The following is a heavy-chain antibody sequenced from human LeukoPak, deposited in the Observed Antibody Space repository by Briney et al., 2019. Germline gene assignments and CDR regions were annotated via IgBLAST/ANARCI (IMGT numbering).Heavy chain of an antibody. CDR2: INPKTGGT. Sequence: ASVKVSCKASGYTFTDNYIHWVRQAPGLGLEWMGRINPKTGGTNYAQKFQGRVTMTTDTSISTAYMDLSSLRSDDTAVYICARDGPGYCSPTSCSDNWFDPWGQGALVTVSS. CDR1: GYTFTDNY. D-gene: IGHD2-2*01. V-gene: IGHV1-2*06. CDR3: ARDGPGYCSPTSCSDNWFDP. J-gene: IGHJ5*02.